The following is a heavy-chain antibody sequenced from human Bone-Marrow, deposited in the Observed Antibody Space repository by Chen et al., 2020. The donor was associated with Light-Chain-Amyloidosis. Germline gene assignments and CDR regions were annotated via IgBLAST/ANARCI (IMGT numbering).Heavy chain of an antibody. CDR1: GGSLSGYY. J-gene: IGHJ3*02. D-gene: IGHD2-2*01. Sequence: QVQLQHWGAGLLKPSETLSLTCAVYGGSLSGYYWSWIRQPPGKGLEWIGEINHSGSTNYNPSLKSRVTISVDTSKNQFSLKLSSVTAADTAVYYCARGSPIVVVPAAQEVGAFDIWGQGTMVTVSS. V-gene: IGHV4-34*01. CDR3: ARGSPIVVVPAAQEVGAFDI. CDR2: INHSGST.